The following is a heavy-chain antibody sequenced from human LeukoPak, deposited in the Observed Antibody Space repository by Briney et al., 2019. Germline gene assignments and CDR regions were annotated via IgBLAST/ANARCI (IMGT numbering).Heavy chain of an antibody. J-gene: IGHJ4*02. CDR3: ARDDGYNSRGRAASFDY. CDR2: ISSNGGST. D-gene: IGHD6-13*01. CDR1: GFTFSSYA. Sequence: PGGSLRLSCAASGFTFSSYAMHWVRQAPGKGLEYVSAISSNGGSTYYANSVKGRFTISRDNSKNTLYLQMGSLRAEDMAVYYCARDDGYNSRGRAASFDYWGQGTLVTVSS. V-gene: IGHV3-64*01.